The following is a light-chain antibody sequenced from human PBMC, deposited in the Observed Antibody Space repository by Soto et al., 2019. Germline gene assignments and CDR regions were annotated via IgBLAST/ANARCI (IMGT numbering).Light chain of an antibody. CDR3: QQYYSTPQLT. V-gene: IGKV4-1*01. CDR1: QSVLYSSNNKNY. Sequence: DIVMTHSPDSLAVSLGERATINCKSSQSVLYSSNNKNYLAWHQQKPGQPPKLLIYWASTRESGVPDRFSGSGSGTDFTLTISSLQAEDVAVYYCQQYYSTPQLTFGGGTMVAIK. J-gene: IGKJ4*01. CDR2: WAS.